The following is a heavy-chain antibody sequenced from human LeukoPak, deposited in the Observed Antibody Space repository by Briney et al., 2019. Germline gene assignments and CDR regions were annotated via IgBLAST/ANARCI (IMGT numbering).Heavy chain of an antibody. J-gene: IGHJ4*02. Sequence: SETLSLTCAVYGGSFSGYYWSWIRQPPGKGLEWIGEINHSGSTNYNPSLKSRVTMSVDTSKNQFFLKLSSVTAADTAVYYCARGLLSGSIAAAGLPLDYWGQGTLVTVSS. D-gene: IGHD6-13*01. CDR1: GGSFSGYY. CDR3: ARGLLSGSIAAAGLPLDY. V-gene: IGHV4-34*01. CDR2: INHSGST.